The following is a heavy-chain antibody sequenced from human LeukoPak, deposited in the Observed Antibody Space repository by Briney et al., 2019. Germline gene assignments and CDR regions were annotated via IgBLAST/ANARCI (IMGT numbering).Heavy chain of an antibody. J-gene: IGHJ3*02. Sequence: PGGSLRLSCAASGFTFSSFGMSWVRQAPGKGLEWVSAISGSGGSTYYADSVKGRFTISRDNSKNTLYLQMNSLRVEDTAVFYCAKDRSIAAGDDAFDIWGQGTMVTVSS. CDR3: AKDRSIAAGDDAFDI. D-gene: IGHD6-13*01. V-gene: IGHV3-23*01. CDR1: GFTFSSFG. CDR2: ISGSGGST.